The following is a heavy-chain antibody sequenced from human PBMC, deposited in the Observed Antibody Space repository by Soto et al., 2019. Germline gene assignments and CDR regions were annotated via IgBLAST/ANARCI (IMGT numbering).Heavy chain of an antibody. CDR2: ISAYNGNT. CDR3: AGRFSGYDYYYYYGMDV. Sequence: ASVKVSCKISGGVFKSHAISWVRQAPGQGLEWMGWISAYNGNTNYAQKLQGRVTMTTDTSTSTAYMELRSLRSDDTAVYYCAGRFSGYDYYYYYGMDVWGQGTTVTV. CDR1: GGVFKSHA. V-gene: IGHV1-18*04. D-gene: IGHD5-12*01. J-gene: IGHJ6*02.